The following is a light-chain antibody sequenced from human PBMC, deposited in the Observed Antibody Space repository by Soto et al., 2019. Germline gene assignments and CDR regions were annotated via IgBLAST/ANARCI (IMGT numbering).Light chain of an antibody. V-gene: IGKV1-39*01. Sequence: DIQMTQSPSTLSASVGDRVTITCRASQSINTWLAWYQQKPGKAPKLLIYAASSLQSGVPSRFSGNGSGTDFTLTISSLQPEDFATYYCQQSYSTLWTFGQGTKVDIK. CDR1: QSINTW. J-gene: IGKJ1*01. CDR2: AAS. CDR3: QQSYSTLWT.